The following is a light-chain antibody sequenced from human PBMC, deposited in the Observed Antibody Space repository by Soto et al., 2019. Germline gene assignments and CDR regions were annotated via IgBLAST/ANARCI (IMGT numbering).Light chain of an antibody. V-gene: IGKV3-15*01. CDR3: QEYNTWPWT. J-gene: IGKJ1*01. CDR1: QSVSSSY. Sequence: IVLTQSPGPLSFSPGERPNLSCSASQSVSSSYLAWYQQKPGQAPRLLIYGASTRATGIPARFTGSGSGTEFILTITSLQSEDSAVYYCQEYNTWPWTFGQGTKVDIK. CDR2: GAS.